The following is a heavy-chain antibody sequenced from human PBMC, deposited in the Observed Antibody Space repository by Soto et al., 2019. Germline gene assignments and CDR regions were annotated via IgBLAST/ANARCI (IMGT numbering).Heavy chain of an antibody. CDR3: AGGQQWLVLANQRYYYHGMDV. J-gene: IGHJ6*02. CDR1: GYTFTSYG. D-gene: IGHD6-19*01. V-gene: IGHV1-18*01. Sequence: QVQLVQSGAEVKKPGASVKVSCKASGYTFTSYGISWVRQAPGQGLEWMGWISAYNGNTNCAQKLQGRATMTTDTSRRTAYMELRSLSSDDTGVYYCAGGQQWLVLANQRYYYHGMDVWGQGTTVTDSS. CDR2: ISAYNGNT.